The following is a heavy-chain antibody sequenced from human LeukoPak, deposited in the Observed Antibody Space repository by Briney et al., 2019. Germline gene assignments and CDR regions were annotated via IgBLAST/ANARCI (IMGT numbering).Heavy chain of an antibody. CDR3: ARAVTVVTAIHD. CDR2: IYSGGGT. CDR1: GFTVSSNY. J-gene: IGHJ4*02. Sequence: PGGSLRLSCAASGFTVSSNYMTWVRQAPGKGLAWVSVIYSGGGTYYADSVKGRFTISRDNSKNTLYLQMNSLGAEDTAVYYCARAVTVVTAIHDWGQGTLVTVSP. V-gene: IGHV3-53*01. D-gene: IGHD2-21*02.